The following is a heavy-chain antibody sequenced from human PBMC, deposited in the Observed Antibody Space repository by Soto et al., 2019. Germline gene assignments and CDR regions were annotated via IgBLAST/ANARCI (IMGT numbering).Heavy chain of an antibody. Sequence: NPSETLSLTCAVYGGSFSGCYWSWLRQPPGKGLEWIGEINQSGSTNYNPSLKSRVTISIDTSKNQFSLKVSSVTAADTAVYYCARGLNYVVYWGQGTLVTVSS. CDR1: GGSFSGCY. V-gene: IGHV4-34*01. J-gene: IGHJ4*02. CDR3: ARGLNYVVY. CDR2: INQSGST. D-gene: IGHD3-16*01.